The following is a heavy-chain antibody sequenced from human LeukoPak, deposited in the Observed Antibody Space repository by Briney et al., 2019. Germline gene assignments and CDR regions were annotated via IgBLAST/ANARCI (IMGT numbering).Heavy chain of an antibody. V-gene: IGHV4-59*08. CDR3: ARQGANGDYEFGNWFDL. CDR1: GGSISSYY. CDR2: IYYSGST. D-gene: IGHD4-17*01. Sequence: SETLSLTCTVSGGSISSYYWSWIRQPPGKGLEWIGYIYYSGSTNYNPSLKSRVTISVDTSKNQFSLKLSSVTAADTAVYYCARQGANGDYEFGNWFDLRGQGTLVTVSS. J-gene: IGHJ5*02.